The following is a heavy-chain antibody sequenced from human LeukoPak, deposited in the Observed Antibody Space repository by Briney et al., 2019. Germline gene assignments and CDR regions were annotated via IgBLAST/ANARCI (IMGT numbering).Heavy chain of an antibody. CDR2: ISAYNGNT. V-gene: IGHV1-18*01. J-gene: IGHJ4*02. Sequence: ASVNVSCKASGYTFTSYDINWVRQATGQGLEWMGWISAYNGNTNYAQKLQGRVTMTTDTSTSTAYMELRSLRSDDTAVYYCARDLGAFDFGVVRYDYWGQGTLVTVSS. D-gene: IGHD3-3*01. CDR1: GYTFTSYD. CDR3: ARDLGAFDFGVVRYDY.